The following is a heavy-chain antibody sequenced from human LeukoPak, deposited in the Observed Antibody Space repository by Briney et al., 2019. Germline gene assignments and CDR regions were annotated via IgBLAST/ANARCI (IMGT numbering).Heavy chain of an antibody. V-gene: IGHV1-46*01. Sequence: GASVKVSCKASGYTFTSYYMHWVRQAPGQGLEWMGIINPSGGSTSYAQKFQGRVTMTRDTSTSTVYMELSSLRSEDTAVYYCARDMGSGWYGEDFDYWGQGTLVTVSS. CDR2: INPSGGST. J-gene: IGHJ4*02. CDR1: GYTFTSYY. CDR3: ARDMGSGWYGEDFDY. D-gene: IGHD6-19*01.